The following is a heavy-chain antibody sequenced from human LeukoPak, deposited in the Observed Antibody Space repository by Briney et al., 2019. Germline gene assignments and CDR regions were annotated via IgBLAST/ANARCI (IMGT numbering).Heavy chain of an antibody. V-gene: IGHV3-7*03. D-gene: IGHD3-10*01. Sequence: GGSLRLSCAASGFSFSTYWMSWVRQAPGKGLEWVANIKQDGSEKYYVDSVKGRFTISRDNAKNSLYLQMNSLRAEDTAVYYCARSGGHYYYMDVWGKGTTVTISS. J-gene: IGHJ6*03. CDR3: ARSGGHYYYMDV. CDR1: GFSFSTYW. CDR2: IKQDGSEK.